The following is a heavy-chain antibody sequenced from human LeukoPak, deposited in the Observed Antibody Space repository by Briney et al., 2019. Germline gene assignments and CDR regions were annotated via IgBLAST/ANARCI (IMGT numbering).Heavy chain of an antibody. J-gene: IGHJ3*02. CDR1: GFTFSSYW. Sequence: GGSLRLSCAASGFTFSSYWMSWVRQAPGKGLEWVANIKQDGSEKYYVDSVKGRFTISRDNAKNSLYLQMNSLRAEDTAVYYCARDPYIAAAGTDAFDIWGQGTMVTVSS. CDR2: IKQDGSEK. V-gene: IGHV3-7*01. D-gene: IGHD6-13*01. CDR3: ARDPYIAAAGTDAFDI.